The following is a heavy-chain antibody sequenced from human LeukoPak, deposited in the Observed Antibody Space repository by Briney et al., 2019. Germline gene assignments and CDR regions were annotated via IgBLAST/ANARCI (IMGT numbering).Heavy chain of an antibody. Sequence: SETLSLTCTVSGESISGFYWTWIRQPPGKGLEWIGYIYYSGSTNYNPSLKSRVTISVDTSKNQFSLKLSSVTAADTAVYYCARETAVAGTIRGVAFDIWGQGTMVTVSS. V-gene: IGHV4-59*01. CDR2: IYYSGST. CDR3: ARETAVAGTIRGVAFDI. J-gene: IGHJ3*02. CDR1: GESISGFY. D-gene: IGHD6-19*01.